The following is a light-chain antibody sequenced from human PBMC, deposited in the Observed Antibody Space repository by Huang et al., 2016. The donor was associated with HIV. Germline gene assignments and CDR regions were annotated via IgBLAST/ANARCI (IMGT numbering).Light chain of an antibody. CDR1: QTISTF. Sequence: DIQMTQSPSSLSASVGDRISITCRASQTISTFLNWYQQQTGKAPKLLIYAASNLQSGVSSRFRGTGSGTHFTLTVTGLQPDDFATYFCQQTSSVPLTFGGGTRVE. J-gene: IGKJ4*01. CDR3: QQTSSVPLT. V-gene: IGKV1-39*01. CDR2: AAS.